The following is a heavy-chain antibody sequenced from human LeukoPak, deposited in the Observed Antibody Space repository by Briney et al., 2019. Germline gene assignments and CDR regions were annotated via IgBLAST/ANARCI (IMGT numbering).Heavy chain of an antibody. CDR2: FDPADSQT. CDR1: GYSFTSYW. V-gene: IGHV5-10-1*01. CDR3: ARQLTSGDCDY. Sequence: GESLKISCQGSGYSFTSYWICWVRQMPGRGLEFMGRFDPADSQTNYSPSFQGHVTISADKSISTVYLQWSTLKASDTAMYYCARQLTSGDCDYWGQGTLVTVSS. J-gene: IGHJ4*02. D-gene: IGHD1-1*01.